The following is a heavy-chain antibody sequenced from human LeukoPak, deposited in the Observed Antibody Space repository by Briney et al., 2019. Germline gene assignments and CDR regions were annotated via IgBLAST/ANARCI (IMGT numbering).Heavy chain of an antibody. J-gene: IGHJ1*01. V-gene: IGHV1-18*01. CDR2: ISAYNGKT. D-gene: IGHD2-15*01. CDR1: GYTFITYG. CDR3: ARERLRFAALLPYIDL. Sequence: ASVKVSCKASGYTFITYGFTWVRQAPGQGLEWMGWISAYNGKTNYAQKLQGRVTMTTDPTTSTACMELRSLRSDDTAVYYCARERLRFAALLPYIDLWGQGTLVTVSS.